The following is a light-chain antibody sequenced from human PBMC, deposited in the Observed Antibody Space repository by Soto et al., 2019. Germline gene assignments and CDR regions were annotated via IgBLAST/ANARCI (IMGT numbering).Light chain of an antibody. V-gene: IGKV1-13*02. J-gene: IGKJ4*01. Sequence: ATQLTQSPSSLSASVVDRVTITCRASQGISSALAWYQQNPGKAPKLLIYDASNLESAVPSRFSGSGSGTDFTLTISSLQPEDCATYYCQQFNSYPLLSFGGGTKVVIK. CDR2: DAS. CDR3: QQFNSYPLLS. CDR1: QGISSA.